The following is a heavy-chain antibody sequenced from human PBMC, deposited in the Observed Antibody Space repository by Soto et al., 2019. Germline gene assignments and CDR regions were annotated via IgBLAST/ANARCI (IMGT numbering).Heavy chain of an antibody. CDR3: AKDSSGWPYYYYGMDV. Sequence: GGSLRLSCAAPGFTFSSYGMHWVRQAPGKGLEWVAVISYDGSNKYYADSVKGRFTISRDNSKNTLYLQMNSLRAEDTAVYYCAKDSSGWPYYYYGMDVWGQGTTVTVSS. D-gene: IGHD6-19*01. J-gene: IGHJ6*02. V-gene: IGHV3-30*18. CDR2: ISYDGSNK. CDR1: GFTFSSYG.